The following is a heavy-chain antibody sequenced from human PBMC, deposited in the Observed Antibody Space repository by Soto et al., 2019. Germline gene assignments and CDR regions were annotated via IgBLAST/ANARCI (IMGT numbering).Heavy chain of an antibody. D-gene: IGHD2-2*01. CDR2: VSHDGRNT. CDR3: ARDYLVVPQPAIDH. V-gene: IGHV3-30*03. CDR1: GFTFSDYA. Sequence: PGGSLRLSCAASGFTFSDYAMHWVRQAPGKGLEWVAFVSHDGRNTHYADSVKGRFTISRDSSKNTVSLEMTSLRAEDTAVYYCARDYLVVPQPAIDHWGQGTLVTVSS. J-gene: IGHJ4*02.